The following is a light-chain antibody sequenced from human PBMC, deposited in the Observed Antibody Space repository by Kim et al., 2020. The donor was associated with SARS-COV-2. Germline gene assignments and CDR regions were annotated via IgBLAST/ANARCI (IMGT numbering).Light chain of an antibody. J-gene: IGKJ5*01. CDR2: GAS. Sequence: ASVGDRVTITCRGRQDIRNDLGWYQQNPGRVPKRLIYGASSLQSGVPSRFSGSGSGTEFTLTISSVQPEDLATYFCLQHSNYPITFGQGTRLEIK. CDR3: LQHSNYPIT. CDR1: QDIRND. V-gene: IGKV1-17*01.